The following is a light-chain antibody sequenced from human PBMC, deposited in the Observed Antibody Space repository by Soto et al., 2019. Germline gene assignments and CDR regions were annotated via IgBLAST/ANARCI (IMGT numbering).Light chain of an antibody. CDR2: YDS. Sequence: ELTLPPSVSVAPGKTARITCGGNNIGSKSVHWYQQKPGQAPVLVIYYDSDRPSGIPERFSGSNSGNTATLTISRVEAGDEADYYCQVWDTSSDHVVFGGGTQLTVL. CDR3: QVWDTSSDHVV. V-gene: IGLV3-21*04. J-gene: IGLJ2*01. CDR1: NIGSKS.